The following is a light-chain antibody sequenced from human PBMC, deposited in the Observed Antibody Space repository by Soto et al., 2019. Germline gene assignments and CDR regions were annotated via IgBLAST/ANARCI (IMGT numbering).Light chain of an antibody. CDR3: SSYTTSSTLPYV. Sequence: QSVLTQPASVSGSPGQSITISCTGASSDVGGYNYVSWYQQHPGKAPKLIIYEVSNRPSGVSNRFSGSKSGNTASLTISGLQAEDEAEYYCSSYTTSSTLPYVFGSGTKVTLL. CDR2: EVS. V-gene: IGLV2-14*01. CDR1: SSDVGGYNY. J-gene: IGLJ1*01.